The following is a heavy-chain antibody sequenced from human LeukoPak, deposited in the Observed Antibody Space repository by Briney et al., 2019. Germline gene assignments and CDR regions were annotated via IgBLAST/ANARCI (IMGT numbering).Heavy chain of an antibody. Sequence: SETLSLTCTVSGGSISGYSWSWVRQPPGKGLEWIGSIYTSESTNSNPSLKSRVTISVDTSKSQFSLKLSSVTAADTAVYYCARQAYCGADCYSPDYWGQGTLVTVSS. CDR3: ARQAYCGADCYSPDY. CDR2: IYTSEST. J-gene: IGHJ4*02. CDR1: GGSISGYS. D-gene: IGHD2-21*02. V-gene: IGHV4-4*09.